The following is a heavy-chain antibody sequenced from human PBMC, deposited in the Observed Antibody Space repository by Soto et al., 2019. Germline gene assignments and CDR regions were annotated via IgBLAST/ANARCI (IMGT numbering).Heavy chain of an antibody. J-gene: IGHJ6*02. V-gene: IGHV1-69*12. CDR3: AKIPEAYYYGMDV. Sequence: QVQLVQSGAEVKKPGSSVKVSCKASGGTFSSYAISWVRQAPGQVLEWMGGIIPIFGTADYAQKFQGRVKITADESTSTAYVELSSLRSEDTAVYYCAKIPEAYYYGMDVWGQGTTVTVSS. CDR2: IIPIFGTA. CDR1: GGTFSSYA.